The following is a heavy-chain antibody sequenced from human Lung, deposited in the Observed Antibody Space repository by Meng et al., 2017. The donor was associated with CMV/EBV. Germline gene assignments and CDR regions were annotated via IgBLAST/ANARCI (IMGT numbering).Heavy chain of an antibody. V-gene: IGHV7-4-1*02. CDR1: GYTFSTYT. D-gene: IGHD2/OR15-2a*01. Sequence: QVGLVESEFEWKRTVSSVTVSCKASGYTFSTYTINWVRQAHGRGLEWMGWISTNTGNPTYTQGFTGRFVFSLDTYVSTAYLQISSLKAEDTAVYYCARGGNFDPWGQGTLVTVSS. CDR2: ISTNTGNP. J-gene: IGHJ5*02. CDR3: ARGGNFDP.